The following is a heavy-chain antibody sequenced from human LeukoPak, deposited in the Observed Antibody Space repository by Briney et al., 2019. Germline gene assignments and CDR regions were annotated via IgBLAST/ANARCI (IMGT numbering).Heavy chain of an antibody. CDR1: GFTFSSYG. V-gene: IGHV3-33*01. D-gene: IGHD6-19*01. Sequence: PGGSLRLSCAASGFTFSSYGMHWVRQAPGKGLEWVAVIWYDGTNKYYADSVKGRFTISRDNSKDTLFLQTNSLRAEDTAVYYCARTPYSSGWYSSNDYWGQGTVVTVSS. J-gene: IGHJ4*02. CDR3: ARTPYSSGWYSSNDY. CDR2: IWYDGTNK.